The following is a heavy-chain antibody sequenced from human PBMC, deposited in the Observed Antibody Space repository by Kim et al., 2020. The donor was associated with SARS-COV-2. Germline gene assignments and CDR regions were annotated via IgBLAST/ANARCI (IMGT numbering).Heavy chain of an antibody. V-gene: IGHV4-61*02. J-gene: IGHJ4*02. Sequence: SETLSLTCTVSGGSISSGSYYWSWIRQPAGKGLEWIGRIYTSGSTNYNPSLKSRVTISVDTSKNQFSLKLSSVTAADTAVYYCARLLYGSGSSAVDYWGQGTLVTVSS. CDR1: GGSISSGSYY. CDR2: IYTSGST. CDR3: ARLLYGSGSSAVDY. D-gene: IGHD3-10*01.